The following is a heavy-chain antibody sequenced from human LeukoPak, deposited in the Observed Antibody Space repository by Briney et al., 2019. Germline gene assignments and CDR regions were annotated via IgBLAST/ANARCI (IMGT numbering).Heavy chain of an antibody. V-gene: IGHV4-31*03. D-gene: IGHD3-22*01. CDR2: TYYSGST. J-gene: IGHJ6*02. CDR1: GGSISSGGYY. CDR3: ARANSYDSSGRLYGMDV. Sequence: SQTLSLTCTVSGGSISSGGYYWSWIRQHPGKGLEWIGYTYYSGSTYYNPSLKSRVTISVDTSKNQFSLKLSSVTAADTAVYYCARANSYDSSGRLYGMDVWGQGTTVTVSS.